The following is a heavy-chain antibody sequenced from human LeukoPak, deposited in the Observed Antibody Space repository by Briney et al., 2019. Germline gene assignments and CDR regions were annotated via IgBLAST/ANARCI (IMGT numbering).Heavy chain of an antibody. CDR3: ATETSATSLRHLAY. D-gene: IGHD2-2*01. CDR1: GGSISSFY. J-gene: IGHJ4*02. V-gene: IGHV4-4*07. CDR2: IHVSGST. Sequence: SETLSLTCNVSGGSISSFYWSWIRQPAGKGLDWSGRIHVSGSTNCNPSLKSRVSMSVDTSKKQVRRNLTSVTPADTAVYYSATETSATSLRHLAYWGQGPLVTVSP.